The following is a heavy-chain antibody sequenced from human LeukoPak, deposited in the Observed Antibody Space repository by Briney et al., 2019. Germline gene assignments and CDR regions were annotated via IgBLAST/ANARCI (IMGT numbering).Heavy chain of an antibody. CDR2: IYHSGST. CDR1: GYSISSGYY. V-gene: IGHV4-38-2*01. CDR3: ARGLSYRGWLDP. Sequence: PSETLSLTCAVSGYSISSGYYWGWIRQPPGKGLEWIGSIYHSGSTYYNPYLKSRVTISVDTSKNQFSLKLSSVTAADTAVYYCARGLSYRGWLDPWGQGTLVTVSS. D-gene: IGHD3-10*01. J-gene: IGHJ5*02.